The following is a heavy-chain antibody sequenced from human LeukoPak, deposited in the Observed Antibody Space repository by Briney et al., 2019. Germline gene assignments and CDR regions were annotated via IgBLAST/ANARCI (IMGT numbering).Heavy chain of an antibody. D-gene: IGHD4-11*01. CDR3: ARPTIYSPRNWYFDL. J-gene: IGHJ2*01. CDR2: IYHSGST. CDR1: GFSVSNNYM. Sequence: GSLRLSCVASGFSVSNNYMTWVRQPPGKGLEWIGSIYHSGSTYYNPSLKSRVTLSVDTSNNQFSLKLSSVTAADTAVYYCARPTIYSPRNWYFDLWGRGTLVTVSS. V-gene: IGHV4-38-2*01.